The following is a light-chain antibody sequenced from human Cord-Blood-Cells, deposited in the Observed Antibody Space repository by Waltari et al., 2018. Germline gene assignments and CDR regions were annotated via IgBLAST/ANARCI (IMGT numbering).Light chain of an antibody. CDR3: QQYDNLPPFT. Sequence: DIQMTQSPSSLSASVGERVTITCQASQDISNYLNWYPQKPGKAPKLLTYDASNWETGVPSRFSGSGSGTDFTFTISSLQPEDIATYYCQQYDNLPPFTFGPGTKVDIK. V-gene: IGKV1-33*01. CDR2: DAS. CDR1: QDISNY. J-gene: IGKJ3*01.